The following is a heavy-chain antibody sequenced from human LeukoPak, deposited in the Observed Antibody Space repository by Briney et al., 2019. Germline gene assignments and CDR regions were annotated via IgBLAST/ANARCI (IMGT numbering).Heavy chain of an antibody. CDR3: ARKGYSYEKTDFDY. CDR2: IWYDGSNK. V-gene: IGHV3-33*08. Sequence: GGSLRLSCAASGFTFSDYYMSWIRQAPGKGLEWVAVIWYDGSNKYYADSVKGRFTISRDNSKNTLYLQMNSLRAEDTAVYYCARKGYSYEKTDFDYWGQGTLVTVSS. CDR1: GFTFSDYY. D-gene: IGHD5-18*01. J-gene: IGHJ4*02.